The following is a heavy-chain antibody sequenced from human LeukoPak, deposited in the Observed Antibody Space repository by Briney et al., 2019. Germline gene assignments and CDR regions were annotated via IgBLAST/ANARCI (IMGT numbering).Heavy chain of an antibody. CDR2: IRYDGSNK. CDR3: AREAEQQLVPDAFDI. Sequence: PGGSLRLSCAASGFTFSSYGMHWVRQAPGKGLEWVAFIRYDGSNKYYADSVKGRFTISRDNSKNTLYLQMNSLRAEDTAVYYCAREAEQQLVPDAFDIWGQGTMVTVSS. J-gene: IGHJ3*02. V-gene: IGHV3-30*02. D-gene: IGHD6-13*01. CDR1: GFTFSSYG.